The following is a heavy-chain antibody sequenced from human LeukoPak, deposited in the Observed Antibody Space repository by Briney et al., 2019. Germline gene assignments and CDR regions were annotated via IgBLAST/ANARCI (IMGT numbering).Heavy chain of an antibody. CDR2: ISGSGGST. D-gene: IGHD1-26*01. CDR3: ATTPSGSYPNWFDP. J-gene: IGHJ5*02. Sequence: PGGSLRLSCAASGFTFSSYAMSWVRQAPGKGLEWVSAISGSGGSTYYADSVKGRFAISRDNSKNTLYLQMNSLRAEDTAVYYCATTPSGSYPNWFDPWGQGTLVTVSS. V-gene: IGHV3-23*01. CDR1: GFTFSSYA.